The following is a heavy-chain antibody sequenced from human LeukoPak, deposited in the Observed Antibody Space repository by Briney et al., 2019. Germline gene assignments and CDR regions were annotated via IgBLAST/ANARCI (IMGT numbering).Heavy chain of an antibody. Sequence: GGSLRLSCAVSGFTFSSYSMNWVRQAPGKGLEWVSSINSGSSHIYYADSVKGRFTISRDNAKNSLYLQMNSLRAEDTAVYYCARGPTMKMDVWGKGTTVTVSS. D-gene: IGHD3-22*01. CDR3: ARGPTMKMDV. J-gene: IGHJ6*04. CDR1: GFTFSSYS. V-gene: IGHV3-21*01. CDR2: INSGSSHI.